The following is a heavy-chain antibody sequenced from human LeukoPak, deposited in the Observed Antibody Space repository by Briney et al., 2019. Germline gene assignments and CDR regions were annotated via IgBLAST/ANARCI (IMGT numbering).Heavy chain of an antibody. Sequence: SETLSLTCTVSGGSISSYYWGWIRQPPGKGLEWIGSMYYSGSTYYNPSLKSRVTISVDTSKNQFSLKLSSVTAADTAVYYCARHVGITMVRVNWFDPWGQGTLVTVSS. V-gene: IGHV4-39*01. J-gene: IGHJ5*02. CDR1: GGSISSYY. CDR2: MYYSGST. D-gene: IGHD3-10*01. CDR3: ARHVGITMVRVNWFDP.